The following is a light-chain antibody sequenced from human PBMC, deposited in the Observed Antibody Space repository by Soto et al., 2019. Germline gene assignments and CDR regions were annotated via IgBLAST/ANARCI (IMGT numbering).Light chain of an antibody. V-gene: IGLV2-14*03. J-gene: IGLJ1*01. CDR3: KSYTSRSTYV. CDR2: DVS. CDR1: SSDVGGYNS. Sequence: QSALTQPASVSGSPGQSITISCTGTSSDVGGYNSVSWYQHHPGKAPKLMIYDVSNRSSGVSSRFSGSKSDNTASLTISGLQAEDEADYYCKSYTSRSTYVFETGTKLTVL.